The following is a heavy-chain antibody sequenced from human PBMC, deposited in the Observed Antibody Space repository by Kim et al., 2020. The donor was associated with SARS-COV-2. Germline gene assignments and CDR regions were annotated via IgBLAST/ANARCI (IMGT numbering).Heavy chain of an antibody. CDR2: INHSGST. CDR3: ARWEYDYVWGSYPSEVYGMDV. J-gene: IGHJ6*02. D-gene: IGHD3-16*02. CDR1: GGSFSGYY. V-gene: IGHV4-34*01. Sequence: SETLSLTCAVYGGSFSGYYWSWIRQPPGKGLEWIGEINHSGSTNYNPSLKSRVTISVDTSKNQFSLKLSSVTAADTAVYYCARWEYDYVWGSYPSEVYGMDVWGQGTTVTVSS.